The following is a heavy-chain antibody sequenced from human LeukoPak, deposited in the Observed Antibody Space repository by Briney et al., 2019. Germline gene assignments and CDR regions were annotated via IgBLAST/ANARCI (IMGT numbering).Heavy chain of an antibody. CDR3: ARDPSLDWIPISYWFDP. D-gene: IGHD3/OR15-3a*01. CDR1: GFTFSSYS. Sequence: GGSLRLSCAASGFTFSSYSMNWVRQAPGKGLEWVSSISSSSSYIYYADSVKGRFTISRDNAKNSLSLQMNSLRAEDTAVYYCARDPSLDWIPISYWFDPWGQGTLVTVSS. CDR2: ISSSSSYI. J-gene: IGHJ5*02. V-gene: IGHV3-21*01.